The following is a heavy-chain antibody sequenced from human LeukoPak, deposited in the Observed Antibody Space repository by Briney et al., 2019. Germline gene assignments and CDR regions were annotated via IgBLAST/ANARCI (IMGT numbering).Heavy chain of an antibody. Sequence: SETLSLICTVSGGSISSYYWSWIRQPPGKGLEWIGYIYYSGSTNYNPSLKSRVTISVDTSKNQFSLKLSSVTAADTAVYYCARLNSGSYFDWFDPWGQGTLVTVSS. CDR1: GGSISSYY. V-gene: IGHV4-59*01. J-gene: IGHJ5*02. D-gene: IGHD1-26*01. CDR2: IYYSGST. CDR3: ARLNSGSYFDWFDP.